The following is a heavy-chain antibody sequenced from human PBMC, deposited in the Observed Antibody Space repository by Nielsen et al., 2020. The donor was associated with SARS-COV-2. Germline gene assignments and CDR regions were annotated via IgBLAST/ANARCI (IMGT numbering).Heavy chain of an antibody. CDR2: IYPGDSDA. CDR1: GYSFPSYW. D-gene: IGHD6-6*01. Sequence: GESLKISCKGSGYSFPSYWIRWVRQMPGKGLEWMGIIYPGDSDARDSPSFQGQVTISADKSISTAYLQWSRLKASDTAIYYCARSGIEYTTSSAYYSYLDVWGKGTTVTVSS. V-gene: IGHV5-51*01. J-gene: IGHJ6*03. CDR3: ARSGIEYTTSSAYYSYLDV.